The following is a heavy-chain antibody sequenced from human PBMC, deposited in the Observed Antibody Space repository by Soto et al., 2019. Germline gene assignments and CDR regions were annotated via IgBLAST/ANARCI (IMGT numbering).Heavy chain of an antibody. CDR3: ATDEYFGSEIDFYYYAMDV. V-gene: IGHV4-31*03. Sequence: SETLPLTCTVAGTSISIGGYFWSWIRQHPGKGLEWIGHIYYSGSTYYNPSLKSRLTISVDTSKNEFSLRLTSVTAADTAVYFCATDEYFGSEIDFYYYAMDVWGQGTTVT. D-gene: IGHD3-10*01. CDR1: GTSISIGGYF. CDR2: IYYSGST. J-gene: IGHJ6*02.